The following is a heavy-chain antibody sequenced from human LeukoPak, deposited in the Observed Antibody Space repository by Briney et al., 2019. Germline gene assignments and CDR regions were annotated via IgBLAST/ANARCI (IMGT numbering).Heavy chain of an antibody. D-gene: IGHD3-10*01. Sequence: SETLSLTCTVSGGSISSYYWSWIRQPAGKGLEWIGRIYTSGSTNYNPSLKSRFTMSVDTSKNQSSLKLSSVTAADTAVYYCARDHLWFGSGTGSDWFDPWGQGTLVTVSS. CDR2: IYTSGST. V-gene: IGHV4-4*07. CDR1: GGSISSYY. J-gene: IGHJ5*02. CDR3: ARDHLWFGSGTGSDWFDP.